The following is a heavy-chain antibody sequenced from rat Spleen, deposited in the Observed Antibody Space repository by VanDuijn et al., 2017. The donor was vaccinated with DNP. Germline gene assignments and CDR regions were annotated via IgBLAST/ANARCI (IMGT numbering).Heavy chain of an antibody. J-gene: IGHJ2*01. V-gene: IGHV5-7*01. CDR3: AIQLGVFDY. CDR1: GFTFSDYN. CDR2: IFYDGSST. D-gene: IGHD5-1*01. Sequence: EVQLVESGGDLVQPGRSLKLSCAASGFTFSDYNMAWVRQAPKKGLEWVATIFYDGSSTYYRDSVKGRFTISRDIAKSTLYLQVNSVTTEDSATYYCAIQLGVFDYWGQGVLVTVSS.